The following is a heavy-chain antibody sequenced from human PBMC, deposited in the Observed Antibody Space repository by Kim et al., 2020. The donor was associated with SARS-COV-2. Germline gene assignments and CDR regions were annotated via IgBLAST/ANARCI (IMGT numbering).Heavy chain of an antibody. D-gene: IGHD5-12*01. CDR3: ARDEVANPGV. CDR2: GST. Sequence: GSTNYSPSLKSRVTLSVDVSKNHFSLILTSVTAADTAVYFCARDEVANPGVWGQGTQVTVSS. V-gene: IGHV4-4*01. J-gene: IGHJ4*02.